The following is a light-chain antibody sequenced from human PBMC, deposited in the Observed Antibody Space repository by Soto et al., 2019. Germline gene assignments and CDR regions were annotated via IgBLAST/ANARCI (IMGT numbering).Light chain of an antibody. CDR3: QQYNNWPPWT. V-gene: IGKV3-15*01. J-gene: IGKJ1*01. CDR2: RAS. Sequence: EIVMTQSPATLAVSPGDTATLSCRASQSLGGNLAWYQQKPGQAPRLLIFRASSRATGVPARFSASGSGTEFTLTISGLQADDFAGYYCQQYNNWPPWTFGPGTRVEIK. CDR1: QSLGGN.